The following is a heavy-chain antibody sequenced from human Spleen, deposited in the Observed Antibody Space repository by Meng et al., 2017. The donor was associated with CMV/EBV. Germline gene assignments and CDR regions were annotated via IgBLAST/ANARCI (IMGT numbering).Heavy chain of an antibody. J-gene: IGHJ4*02. CDR1: GFSFSSYG. V-gene: IGHV3-30*18. CDR2: ISYDGSNK. CDR3: AKDLGSQTTLPGIDH. D-gene: IGHD4-11*01. Sequence: GESLKISCAASGFSFSSYGMSWVRQAPGKGLEWVAVISYDGSNKYYADSVKGRFTISRDNSKNTLYLQMNSLRDEDTAVYYCAKDLGSQTTLPGIDHWGQGTLVTVSS.